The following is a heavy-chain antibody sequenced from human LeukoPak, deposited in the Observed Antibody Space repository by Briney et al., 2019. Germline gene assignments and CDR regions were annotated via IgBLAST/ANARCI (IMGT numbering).Heavy chain of an antibody. Sequence: GGSLRLSCAASGFTFSSYAMHWIRQAPGKGLEWVAVISYDGSNKYYADSVKGRFTISRDNSKNTLYLQMNSLRAEDTAVYYCARGGDYAEYDYWGQGTLVTVSS. V-gene: IGHV3-30-3*01. CDR2: ISYDGSNK. CDR3: ARGGDYAEYDY. J-gene: IGHJ4*02. CDR1: GFTFSSYA. D-gene: IGHD4-17*01.